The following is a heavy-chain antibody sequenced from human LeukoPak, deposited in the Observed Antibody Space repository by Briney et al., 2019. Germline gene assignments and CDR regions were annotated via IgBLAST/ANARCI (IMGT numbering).Heavy chain of an antibody. D-gene: IGHD3-22*01. J-gene: IGHJ3*02. CDR1: GYTFTSYD. CDR3: LYSSGYYSIYAFDI. CDR2: MNPNSGNT. Sequence: ASVKVSCKASGYTFTSYDINWVRQPTGQGLEWMGWMNPNSGNTGYAQKFQGRVTMTRNTSISTAYIELSSLRSEDTAVYYCLYSSGYYSIYAFDIWGQGTMVTVSS. V-gene: IGHV1-8*01.